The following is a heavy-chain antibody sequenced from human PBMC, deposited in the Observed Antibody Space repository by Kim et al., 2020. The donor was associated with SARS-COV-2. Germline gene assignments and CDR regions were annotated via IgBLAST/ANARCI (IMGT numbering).Heavy chain of an antibody. D-gene: IGHD2-15*01. V-gene: IGHV3-23*01. J-gene: IGHJ6*02. Sequence: VKGRFTISRDNSKNTLYLQMNSLRAEDTAVYYCAKDRWSGMDVWGQGTTVTVSS. CDR3: AKDRWSGMDV.